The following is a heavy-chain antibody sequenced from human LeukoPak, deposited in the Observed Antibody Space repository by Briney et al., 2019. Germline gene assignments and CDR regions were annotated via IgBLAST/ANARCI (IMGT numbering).Heavy chain of an antibody. CDR3: ASTDDYGDYSNFDY. J-gene: IGHJ4*02. Sequence: GGSLRLSCAASGFTFSDYYMSWIRQAPGKGLEWVSYISSSGSTIYYADSVKGRSTISRDNAKNSLYLQMNSLRAEDTAVYYCASTDDYGDYSNFDYWGQGTLVTVSS. CDR2: ISSSGSTI. V-gene: IGHV3-11*04. D-gene: IGHD4-17*01. CDR1: GFTFSDYY.